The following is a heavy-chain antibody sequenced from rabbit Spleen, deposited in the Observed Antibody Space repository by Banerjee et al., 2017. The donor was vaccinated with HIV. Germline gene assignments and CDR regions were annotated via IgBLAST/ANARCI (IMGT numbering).Heavy chain of an antibody. D-gene: IGHD8-1*01. Sequence: QEQLKESGGGLVQPGGSLTLSCKASGVSFSGNSYMCWVRQAPGKGLEWIACIDTGSSGFTYFASWAKGRFTISKTSSTTVTLQMTSLTTADTATYFCTRDAGSYDYIDGYFDLWGQGTLVTVS. CDR3: TRDAGSYDYIDGYFDL. J-gene: IGHJ4*01. V-gene: IGHV1S45*01. CDR1: GVSFSGNSY. CDR2: IDTGSSGFT.